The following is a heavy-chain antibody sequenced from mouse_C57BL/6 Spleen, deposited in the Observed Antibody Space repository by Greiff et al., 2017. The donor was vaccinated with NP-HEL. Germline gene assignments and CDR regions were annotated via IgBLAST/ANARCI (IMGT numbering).Heavy chain of an antibody. CDR3: ARDTLFDY. Sequence: VQLQQSGAELVRPGASVKLSCKASGYTFTDYYINWVKQRPGQGLEWIARIYPGSGNTNYNGKFKGKATLTADKSSSTAYMQLSSLTSEDSAVYFCARDTLFDYWGQGTTLTVSS. CDR2: IYPGSGNT. V-gene: IGHV1-76*01. CDR1: GYTFTDYY. D-gene: IGHD5-1-1*01. J-gene: IGHJ2*01.